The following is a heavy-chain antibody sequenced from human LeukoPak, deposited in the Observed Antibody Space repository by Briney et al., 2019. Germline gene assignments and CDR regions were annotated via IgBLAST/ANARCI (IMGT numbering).Heavy chain of an antibody. V-gene: IGHV1-69*04. CDR3: APTRRLGELSSIPPFDY. CDR2: IIPILGIA. D-gene: IGHD3-16*02. J-gene: IGHJ4*02. CDR1: GGTFSSYA. Sequence: SSVKVSCKASGGTFSSYAISWVRQAPGQGLEWMGRIIPILGIANYAQKFQGRVTITADKPTSTAYMELSSLRSEDTAVYYCAPTRRLGELSSIPPFDYWGQGTLVTVSS.